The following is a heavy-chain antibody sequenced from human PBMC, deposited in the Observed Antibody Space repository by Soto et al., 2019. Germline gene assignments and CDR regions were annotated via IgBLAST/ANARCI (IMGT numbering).Heavy chain of an antibody. V-gene: IGHV4-61*01. CDR2: IYYSGST. D-gene: IGHD6-19*01. CDR1: GGSVSSGSYY. Sequence: NPSETLSLTCTVSGGSVSSGSYYWSWIRQPPGKGLEWIGYIYYSGSTNYNPSLKSRVTISVDTSKNRFSLKLSSVTAADTAVYYCAREASRQWLVRGHWFDPWGQGTLVTVSS. J-gene: IGHJ5*02. CDR3: AREASRQWLVRGHWFDP.